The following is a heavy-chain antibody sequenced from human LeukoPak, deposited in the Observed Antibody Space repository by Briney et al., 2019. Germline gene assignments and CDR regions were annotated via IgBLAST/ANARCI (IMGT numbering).Heavy chain of an antibody. J-gene: IGHJ5*02. CDR3: ARGCGGDCSPNNWFDP. V-gene: IGHV4-31*03. CDR1: GGSISNGDHY. Sequence: SETLSLTCTVSGGSISNGDHYWSWIRQHPGKGLEWIGYIYYSGGTYYNPSLKSRVTISVDTSKNQFSLKLSSVTAADTAVYYCARGCGGDCSPNNWFDPWGQGTLVTVSS. CDR2: IYYSGGT. D-gene: IGHD2-21*02.